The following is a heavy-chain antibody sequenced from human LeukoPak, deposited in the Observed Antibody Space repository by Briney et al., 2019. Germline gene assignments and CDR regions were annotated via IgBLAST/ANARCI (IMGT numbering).Heavy chain of an antibody. V-gene: IGHV4-39*07. J-gene: IGHJ4*02. D-gene: IGHD3-10*01. CDR3: ATQTSYGLDY. CDR2: IYYSGST. CDR1: GGPIRSSLYF. Sequence: SETLSLTCTVSGGPIRSSLYFWGWVRRPPAKGLEWIGSIYYSGSTYYNPSLKSRVTISVDTSKNQFSLKLSSVTAADTAVYYCATQTSYGLDYWGQGTLVTVSS.